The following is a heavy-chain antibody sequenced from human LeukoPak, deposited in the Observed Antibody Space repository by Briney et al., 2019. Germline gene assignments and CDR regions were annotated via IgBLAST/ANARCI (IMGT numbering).Heavy chain of an antibody. CDR3: ARHDIVATMFDY. CDR2: VYYSGST. CDR1: GGSISSSSYY. D-gene: IGHD5-12*01. V-gene: IGHV4-39*01. Sequence: SETLSLTCTVSGGSISSSSYYWGWIRQPPGKGLEWIGSVYYSGSTYYNPSLKSRVTMSVDTSKNQFSLKLSSVTAADTAVYYCARHDIVATMFDYWGQGTLVTVSS. J-gene: IGHJ4*02.